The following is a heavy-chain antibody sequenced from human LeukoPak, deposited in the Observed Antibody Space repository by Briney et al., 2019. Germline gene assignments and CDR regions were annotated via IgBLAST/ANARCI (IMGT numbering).Heavy chain of an antibody. J-gene: IGHJ2*01. CDR3: ARAPYWYFDF. CDR1: GGSISSYY. V-gene: IGHV4-59*08. Sequence: SETLSLTCTVSGGSISSYYWSWIRQPPGKGLEWIGNIYDSGSTIYNPSLQSRVTISLDTSKTQLSLKVTSMTAADTAVYYCARAPYWYFDFRGRGTLITVSS. CDR2: IYDSGST.